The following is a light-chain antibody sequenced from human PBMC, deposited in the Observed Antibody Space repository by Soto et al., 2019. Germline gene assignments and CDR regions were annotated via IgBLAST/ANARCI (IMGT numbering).Light chain of an antibody. V-gene: IGKV3-20*01. CDR1: QSVSTRY. CDR2: GAS. J-gene: IGKJ2*01. Sequence: ESMLTQSPGTLSLSPGERATLSCRASQSVSTRYLAWYQQKPGQAPRLLIYGASIRATGIPDRFSGSGSGTDFTLTISRPEPEDFAVYYGHQFGSSPPAFTFGQGTKLEI. CDR3: HQFGSSPPAFT.